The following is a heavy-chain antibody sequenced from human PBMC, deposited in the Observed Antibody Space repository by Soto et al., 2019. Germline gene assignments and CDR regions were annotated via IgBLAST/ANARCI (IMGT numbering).Heavy chain of an antibody. Sequence: SETLSLTCAVSGGSISSGGYSWSWIRQPPGKGLEWIGYIYHSGSTYYNPSLKSRVTISVDRSKNQFSLKLSSVTTADTAVYYCARGKGSIVVVPAPNWFDPWGQGTLVTVSS. CDR2: IYHSGST. CDR3: ARGKGSIVVVPAPNWFDP. CDR1: GGSISSGGYS. V-gene: IGHV4-30-2*01. J-gene: IGHJ5*02. D-gene: IGHD2-2*01.